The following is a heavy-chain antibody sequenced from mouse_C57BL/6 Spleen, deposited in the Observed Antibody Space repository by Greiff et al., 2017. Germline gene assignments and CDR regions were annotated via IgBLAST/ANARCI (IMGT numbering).Heavy chain of an antibody. CDR2: INPYNGDT. D-gene: IGHD2-3*01. Sequence: EVKLMESGPELVKPGDSVKISCTASGYSFTGYFMNWVMQSHGKSLEWIGRINPYNGDTFYNQKFKGKATLTVDKSSSTAHMELRSLTSEDSAVYYCARMGIYDGYYMDYWGQGTSVTVSS. V-gene: IGHV1-20*01. J-gene: IGHJ4*01. CDR1: GYSFTGYF. CDR3: ARMGIYDGYYMDY.